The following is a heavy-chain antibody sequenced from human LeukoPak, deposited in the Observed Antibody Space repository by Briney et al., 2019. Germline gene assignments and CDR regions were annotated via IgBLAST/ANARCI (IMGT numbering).Heavy chain of an antibody. D-gene: IGHD3-16*01. Sequence: GGSLRLSCTASGFTFSNEIMNWVRQAPGRGLEWGSSISTSSSYIYYADSVKGRFTISRDNAKNSLYLQMDSLRAEDTAVYYCAKYEGGPGFDYWGQGTLVTVSS. CDR3: AKYEGGPGFDY. CDR1: GFTFSNEI. J-gene: IGHJ4*02. V-gene: IGHV3-21*01. CDR2: ISTSSSYI.